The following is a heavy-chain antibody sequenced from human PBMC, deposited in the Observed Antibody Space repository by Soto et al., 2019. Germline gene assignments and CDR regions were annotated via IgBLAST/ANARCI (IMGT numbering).Heavy chain of an antibody. CDR3: AREGAYDTSGKYIQAFCY. D-gene: IGHD3-22*01. CDR1: GFNFKSYM. V-gene: IGHV3-21*06. J-gene: IGHJ4*02. Sequence: VGSLRLSCATSGFNFKSYMMHWVRQAPGKGLEWVSSISSTRTYIHYADSVKGRFTISRDNAKNSLYLEMNSLRDDDTAIYYCAREGAYDTSGKYIQAFCYCGQGTLVTVSS. CDR2: ISSTRTYI.